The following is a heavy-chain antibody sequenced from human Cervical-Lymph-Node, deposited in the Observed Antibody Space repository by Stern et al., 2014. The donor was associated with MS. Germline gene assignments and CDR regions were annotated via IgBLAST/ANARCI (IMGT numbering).Heavy chain of an antibody. Sequence: VQLVESGPGLVKPSETLSLTCTVSGGSISSSTYYWGWIRQPPGKGLEWIGNIPESRTTYYSPSLKSRVTLSVDPSPNQFPPRLSSVTAADSAVYYCGSGNGWYLHWGQGTLVTVSS. CDR3: GSGNGWYLH. D-gene: IGHD6-19*01. V-gene: IGHV4-39*01. J-gene: IGHJ4*02. CDR1: GGSISSSTYY. CDR2: IPESRTT.